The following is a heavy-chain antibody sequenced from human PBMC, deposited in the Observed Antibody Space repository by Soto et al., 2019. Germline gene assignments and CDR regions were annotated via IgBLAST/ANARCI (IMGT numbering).Heavy chain of an antibody. CDR1: GGSISSGGYY. V-gene: IGHV4-31*03. CDR2: IYYSGST. D-gene: IGHD3-10*01. J-gene: IGHJ4*02. Sequence: SETLSLTCTVSGGSISSGGYYWSWIRQHPGKGLEWIGYIYYSGSTYYNPSLKSRVTISVDTSKNQFSLKLSSVTAADTAVYYCARGSVLLWFGELSHFDYWGQGTLVTVSS. CDR3: ARGSVLLWFGELSHFDY.